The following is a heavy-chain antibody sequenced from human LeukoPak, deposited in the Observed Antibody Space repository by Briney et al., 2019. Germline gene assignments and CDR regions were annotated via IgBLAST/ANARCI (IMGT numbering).Heavy chain of an antibody. CDR2: IIPIFGTA. CDR3: ARVPYLGSSVYLLHEYYFDY. V-gene: IGHV1-69*05. J-gene: IGHJ4*02. CDR1: GGTFSSYA. Sequence: SVKVSCKASGGTFSSYAISWVRQAPGQGLEWMGGIIPIFGTANYAQKFQGRVTITTDESTSTAYMELSSLRSEDTAMYYCARVPYLGSSVYLLHEYYFDYWGQGTLVTVSS. D-gene: IGHD3-22*01.